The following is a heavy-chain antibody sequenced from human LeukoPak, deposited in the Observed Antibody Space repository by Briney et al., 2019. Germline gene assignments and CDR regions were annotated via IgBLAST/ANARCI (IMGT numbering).Heavy chain of an antibody. CDR3: ASRYSPFDF. J-gene: IGHJ4*02. V-gene: IGHV3-11*04. CDR2: ISGAGSTT. D-gene: IGHD5-18*01. Sequence: GGSLRLSCAVSGFTFSDYYMSWIRQAPGEGLEWVSSISGAGSTTHYADSVRGRFTISRDNAKNSLYLQMNSLRAEDTAVYYCASRYSPFDFWGQGTLVTVSS. CDR1: GFTFSDYY.